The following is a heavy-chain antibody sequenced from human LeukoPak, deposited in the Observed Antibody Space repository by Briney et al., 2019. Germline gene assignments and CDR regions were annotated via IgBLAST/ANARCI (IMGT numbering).Heavy chain of an antibody. CDR3: AKVEQVLDPDY. J-gene: IGHJ4*01. CDR2: ISGSGGST. D-gene: IGHD6-13*01. Sequence: GSLRLSCAASGFTFSSYAMSWVRQAPGKGLEWVSAISGSGGSTYYADSVKGRFTVSRDNSKNTLYLQMTSLRAEDTAISDCAKVEQVLDPDYWGHRTLVTVSS. CDR1: GFTFSSYA. V-gene: IGHV3-23*01.